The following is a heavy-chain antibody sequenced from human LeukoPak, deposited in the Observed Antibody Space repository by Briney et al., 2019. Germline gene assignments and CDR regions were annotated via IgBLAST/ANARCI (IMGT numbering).Heavy chain of an antibody. V-gene: IGHV3-53*01. CDR3: ARDGYSAEYFQH. J-gene: IGHJ1*01. CDR1: GFIVSSNY. CDR2: IYSGGST. Sequence: GGSLRLSCAASGFIVSSNYMSWVRQAPGGGLEGGSIIYSGGSTFYADSVTGRFTISRDNSKNTLYLQMNSLRAEDTAVYYCARDGYSAEYFQHWGQGTLVTVSS. D-gene: IGHD5-24*01.